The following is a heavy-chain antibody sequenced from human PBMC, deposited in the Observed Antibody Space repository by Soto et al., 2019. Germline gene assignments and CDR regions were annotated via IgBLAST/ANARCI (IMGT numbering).Heavy chain of an antibody. CDR2: ISYDGTNK. D-gene: IGHD2-8*02. J-gene: IGHJ3*01. Sequence: QVHLVQSGGGVVQPGTSLRLSCAASGFIFSDYVMYWFRQTPGKGLEWMAVISYDGTNKHYANSVKGRFFISRDNSNKARYLQMGSLRPEYSAIYYCARETTGRDQGACDVCGRGTVVAVSS. V-gene: IGHV3-30*04. CDR3: ARETTGRDQGACDV. CDR1: GFIFSDYV.